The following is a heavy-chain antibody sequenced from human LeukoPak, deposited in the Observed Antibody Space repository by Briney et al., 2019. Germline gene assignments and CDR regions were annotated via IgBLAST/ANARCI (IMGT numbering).Heavy chain of an antibody. CDR2: ISSTGTTI. J-gene: IGHJ4*02. Sequence: GGSLRLSCAASGFTFSDYYMSWIRQAPGKGLEWVSYISSTGTTIYYADSVKGRFTISRDNAKNSLYLQMNSLRADDTAVYYCARDEDPTYYEDWGQGTLVTVSS. V-gene: IGHV3-11*04. CDR3: ARDEDPTYYED. CDR1: GFTFSDYY.